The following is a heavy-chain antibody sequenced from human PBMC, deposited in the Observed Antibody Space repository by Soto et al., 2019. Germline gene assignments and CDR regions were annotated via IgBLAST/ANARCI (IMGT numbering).Heavy chain of an antibody. Sequence: ELKLLEIGGGLVQPGGSLRLSCAASEFTFSTYAMTWVRQAPGRGLQWVATISDSGDIKYYADSVKGRFTISRDNSKNTLYLQTNTRSAEDTALYDLGKPLVPSITERPPRCESWGRGTLVTVS. D-gene: IGHD6-6*01. J-gene: IGHJ5*02. V-gene: IGHV3-23*01. CDR2: ISDSGDIK. CDR3: GKPLVPSITERPPRCES. CDR1: EFTFSTYA.